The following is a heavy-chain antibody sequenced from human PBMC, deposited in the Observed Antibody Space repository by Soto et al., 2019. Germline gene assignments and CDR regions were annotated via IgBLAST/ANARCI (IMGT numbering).Heavy chain of an antibody. D-gene: IGHD3-22*01. CDR2: INAGNGNT. V-gene: IGHV1-3*01. J-gene: IGHJ4*02. Sequence: ASVKVSCKAAGYTFTSYAMHWVRQAPGQRLEWMGWINAGNGNTKYSQKFQGRVTITRDTSASTAYMELSSLRSEDTAVYYCVHSSGYYSFDYWGQGTLVTVSS. CDR3: VHSSGYYSFDY. CDR1: GYTFTSYA.